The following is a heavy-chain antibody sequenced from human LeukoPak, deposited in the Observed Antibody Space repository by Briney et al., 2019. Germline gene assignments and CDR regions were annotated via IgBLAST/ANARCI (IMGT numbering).Heavy chain of an antibody. V-gene: IGHV4-4*07. CDR2: IYTRGST. D-gene: IGHD2-2*01. CDR3: ARDYCSSTSCYGWSGREAFDI. Sequence: SETLSLTCTVSGGSISSYYWSWIRQPAGKGLEWIGRIYTRGSTNYNPSLKRRVTMSVDTSENQFSLKLSSVTAADTAVYYCARDYCSSTSCYGWSGREAFDIWGQGTMVTDSS. CDR1: GGSISSYY. J-gene: IGHJ3*02.